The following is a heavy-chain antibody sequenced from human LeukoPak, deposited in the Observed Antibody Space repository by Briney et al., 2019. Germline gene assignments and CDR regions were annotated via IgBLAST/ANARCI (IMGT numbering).Heavy chain of an antibody. J-gene: IGHJ4*02. Sequence: SETLSLTCTVSGGSIRSSSYYWGWIRQPPGKGLEWIGSIHYSGSTYYNPSLKSRVTISVDTSKNQISLRLGSVTAADTAVYYCASFRGEVEISMIVVAVDHWGQGTLVTVSS. V-gene: IGHV4-39*01. CDR3: ASFRGEVEISMIVVAVDH. CDR2: IHYSGST. D-gene: IGHD3-22*01. CDR1: GGSIRSSSYY.